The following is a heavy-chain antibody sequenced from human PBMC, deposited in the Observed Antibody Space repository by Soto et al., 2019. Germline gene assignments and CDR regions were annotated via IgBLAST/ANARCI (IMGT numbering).Heavy chain of an antibody. Sequence: GGSLRLSCEASGFSFSTVGMHWVRQAPGKGLEWVSLISHDGNRQYYAESVKGRFTVSRDNSRNTVSLQMNGLRPEDTAIYYCAKDRGYINSPFDLWGQGTLVTAPQ. CDR2: ISHDGNRQ. CDR3: AKDRGYINSPFDL. V-gene: IGHV3-30*18. CDR1: GFSFSTVG. D-gene: IGHD6-25*01. J-gene: IGHJ4*02.